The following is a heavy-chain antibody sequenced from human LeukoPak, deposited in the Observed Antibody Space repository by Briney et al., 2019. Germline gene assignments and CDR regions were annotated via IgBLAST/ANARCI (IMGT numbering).Heavy chain of an antibody. J-gene: IGHJ4*02. Sequence: AASVKVSCKASGFVFTSYGFTWVRQAPGQGLECMGWISANDGKTHYSEKRQGRVTMSTDTVTSTAYMELRSLRSDDTAVYYCARELHVERDDYWGQGTLVTVSS. CDR2: ISANDGKT. D-gene: IGHD1-1*01. CDR1: GFVFTSYG. V-gene: IGHV1-18*01. CDR3: ARELHVERDDY.